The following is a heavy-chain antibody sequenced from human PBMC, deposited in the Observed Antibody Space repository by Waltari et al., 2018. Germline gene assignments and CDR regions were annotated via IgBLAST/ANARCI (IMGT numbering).Heavy chain of an antibody. CDR2: ICTSGST. Sequence: QVQLQASGPGLVTPSQPLSLTCTVSGGPISSGRYYWRWLPQPAGKGLEWIGRICTSGSTNHNPALKTRVTISVDTSNNQFSLKLSAVTAADTAVYYCAVEYSSLPGGYGMDVWGQGTTVTVSS. V-gene: IGHV4-61*02. J-gene: IGHJ6*02. D-gene: IGHD6-6*01. CDR1: GGPISSGRYY. CDR3: AVEYSSLPGGYGMDV.